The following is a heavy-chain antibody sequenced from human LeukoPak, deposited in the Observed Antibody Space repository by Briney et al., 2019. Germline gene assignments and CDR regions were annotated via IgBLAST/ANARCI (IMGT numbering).Heavy chain of an antibody. Sequence: SETLSLTCTVSGGSIRSYYWSWIRQPPGKGLEWIGYIYYSGSTNYNPSLKSRVTISVDTSKNQFSLKLSSVTAADTAVDYCARLSRLRFLEWLPPSIDYWGQGTLVAVSS. J-gene: IGHJ4*02. CDR2: IYYSGST. D-gene: IGHD3-3*01. CDR1: GGSIRSYY. CDR3: ARLSRLRFLEWLPPSIDY. V-gene: IGHV4-59*01.